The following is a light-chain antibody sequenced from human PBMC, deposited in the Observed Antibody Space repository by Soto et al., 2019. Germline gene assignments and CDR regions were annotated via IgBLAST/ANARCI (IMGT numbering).Light chain of an antibody. Sequence: DIQMTQSPSPLSDSVGDRVTRTFDASQSISSYLNWYQQKPGKAPKLLIYGASNLQSGVPSRFSGRGSGTDFTLTISSLQPEDFATYYCQQSHRTFLTFGGGTKVDIK. CDR3: QQSHRTFLT. CDR2: GAS. J-gene: IGKJ4*01. CDR1: QSISSY. V-gene: IGKV1-39*01.